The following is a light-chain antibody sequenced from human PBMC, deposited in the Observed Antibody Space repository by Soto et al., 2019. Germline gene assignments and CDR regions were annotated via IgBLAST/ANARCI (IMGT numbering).Light chain of an antibody. CDR1: SSDVGGYKY. CDR3: SSYTSSSTLV. Sequence: QSALTQPASVSGSPGQSITISCTGTSSDVGGYKYVSWYQQHPGKAPKLMIYEVNNRPSGVSNRFSGSKSGNTASLTISGLQTEDEAEYYCSSYTSSSTLVFGGRTKLTVL. V-gene: IGLV2-14*01. J-gene: IGLJ3*02. CDR2: EVN.